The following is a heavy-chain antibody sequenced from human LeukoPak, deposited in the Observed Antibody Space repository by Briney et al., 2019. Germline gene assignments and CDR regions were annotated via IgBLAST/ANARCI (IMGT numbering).Heavy chain of an antibody. V-gene: IGHV3-7*01. J-gene: IGHJ4*02. CDR2: IKQDGSEK. D-gene: IGHD6-13*01. CDR3: ARVPGYSSSWRYFDY. Sequence: GGSLRLSCVASGFTFSSYWMTWVRQAPGKGLEWVANIKQDGSEKYYVDSVKGRFTISRDNAKNSLYLQMNSLRAEDTAVYYCARVPGYSSSWRYFDYWGQGILVTVSS. CDR1: GFTFSSYW.